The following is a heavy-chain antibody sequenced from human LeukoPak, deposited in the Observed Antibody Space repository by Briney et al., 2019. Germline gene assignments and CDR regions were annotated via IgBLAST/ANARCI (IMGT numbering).Heavy chain of an antibody. CDR3: ARDTGAVAATYFDY. CDR2: ISYDGSNK. D-gene: IGHD6-19*01. Sequence: GGSLRLSCAASGFTFSSYAMHWVRQAPGKGLEWVAVISYDGSNKYYADSVKGRFTISRDNSKDTLYLQMNSLRAEDTAVYYYARDTGAVAATYFDYWGQGTLVTVSS. J-gene: IGHJ4*02. V-gene: IGHV3-30*04. CDR1: GFTFSSYA.